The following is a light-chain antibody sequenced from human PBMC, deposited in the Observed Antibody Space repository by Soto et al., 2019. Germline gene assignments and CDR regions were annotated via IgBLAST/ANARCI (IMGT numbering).Light chain of an antibody. V-gene: IGKV3-15*01. CDR1: QSVSSN. Sequence: EMVMTQSPATLSVSPGERVTLSCRASQSVSSNLAWYQQKPGQAPRLLIYGASTRATGIPARFGGSGSGTEFTLTISSLQAEDFAVYYCHQYNNWPQTFGQGTKVDIK. J-gene: IGKJ1*01. CDR3: HQYNNWPQT. CDR2: GAS.